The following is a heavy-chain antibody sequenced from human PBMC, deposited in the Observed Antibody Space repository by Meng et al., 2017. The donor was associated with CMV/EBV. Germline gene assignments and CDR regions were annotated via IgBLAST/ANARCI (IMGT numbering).Heavy chain of an antibody. D-gene: IGHD3-10*01. CDR2: ISSSSSYI. J-gene: IGHJ6*02. Sequence: GESLKISCAASGFTFSSYNMNWVRQAPGKGLEWVSSISSSSSYIYYADSVKGRFTISRDNAKNSLHLQINSLRAEDTAVYYCAREPTYYYGSGIYSYYYYGMDVWGQGTTVTVSS. CDR3: AREPTYYYGSGIYSYYYYGMDV. V-gene: IGHV3-21*01. CDR1: GFTFSSYN.